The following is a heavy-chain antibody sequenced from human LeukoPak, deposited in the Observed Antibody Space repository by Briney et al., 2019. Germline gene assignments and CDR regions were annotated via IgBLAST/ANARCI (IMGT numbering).Heavy chain of an antibody. Sequence: SGTLSLTCAVSGGSISSSNWWSWVRQPPGKGLEWIGEIYHSGSTNYNPSLKSRVTISVDKSKNQFSLKLSSVTAADTAVYYCARRGGSYYYYYYMDVWGKGTTVTVSS. J-gene: IGHJ6*03. CDR2: IYHSGST. V-gene: IGHV4-4*02. D-gene: IGHD1-26*01. CDR1: GGSISSSNW. CDR3: ARRGGSYYYYYYMDV.